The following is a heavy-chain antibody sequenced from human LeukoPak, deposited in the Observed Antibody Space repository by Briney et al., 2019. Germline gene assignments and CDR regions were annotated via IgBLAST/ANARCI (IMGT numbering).Heavy chain of an antibody. D-gene: IGHD4-17*01. CDR2: ISDGSSTI. V-gene: IGHV3-48*02. CDR3: ARETVSLDY. J-gene: IGHJ4*02. CDR1: GYTFSNYN. Sequence: GGSLRLSCAASGYTFSNYNLNWVRQAPGKGLEWVSYISDGSSTIYYADSVRGRFTISRDNAKNSLYLQINSPRDEDTAVYYCARETVSLDYWGQGTLVTVSS.